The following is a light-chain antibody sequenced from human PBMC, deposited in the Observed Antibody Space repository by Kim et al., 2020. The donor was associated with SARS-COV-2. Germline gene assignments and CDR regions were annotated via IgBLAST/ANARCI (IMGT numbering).Light chain of an antibody. CDR1: QSVNDY. Sequence: SLSPGERATLSCRASQSVNDYLFWYQQKPGQAPRLLIYDASSRATGIPARFSGSGSGTDFTLTISSLEPEDFAVYYCQQRSNWLTFGGGTKVDIK. CDR3: QQRSNWLT. J-gene: IGKJ4*01. CDR2: DAS. V-gene: IGKV3-11*01.